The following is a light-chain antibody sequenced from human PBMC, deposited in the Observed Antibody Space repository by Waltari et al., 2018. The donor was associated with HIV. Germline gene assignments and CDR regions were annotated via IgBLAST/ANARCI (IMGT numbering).Light chain of an antibody. CDR1: SSDVGGYNY. V-gene: IGLV2-14*01. J-gene: IGLJ1*01. Sequence: QSALTQPASVSGSPGQSITISCTGTSSDVGGYNYVSWYQQHPGKAPKLMIYEVNNRPSGVSNRLSGSKSGNTASLTISGLQAEDEADYYCSSYTSSITPLVFGTGTKVTVL. CDR2: EVN. CDR3: SSYTSSITPLV.